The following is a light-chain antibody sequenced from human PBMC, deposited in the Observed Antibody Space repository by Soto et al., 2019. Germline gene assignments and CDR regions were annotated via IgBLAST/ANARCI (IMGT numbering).Light chain of an antibody. CDR1: QAIRND. J-gene: IGKJ5*01. CDR2: AAS. V-gene: IGKV1-6*01. Sequence: AVQVTQSPSSLSASVGDRVTITCRASQAIRNDLGWYQQKPGKAPKLLIYAASTLQSGVPSRFSGSGFGTEFTLTISSLQPEDFATYYCLQDFNYFSFGQGTRLEIK. CDR3: LQDFNYFS.